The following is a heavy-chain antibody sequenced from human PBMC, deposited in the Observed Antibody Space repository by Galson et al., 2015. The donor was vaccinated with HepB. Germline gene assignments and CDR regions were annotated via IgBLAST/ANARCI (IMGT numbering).Heavy chain of an antibody. V-gene: IGHV4-30-4*07. Sequence: TLSLTCAVSGGSISSGGYSWSWIRQPPGKGLEWIGYIYNSGNTYYNPSLKSRVTISVDTSKNQFSLKLSSVTAADTAVYYCARDSYYGSGTNWGQGTLVTVSS. CDR3: ARDSYYGSGTN. CDR1: GGSISSGGYS. D-gene: IGHD3-10*01. J-gene: IGHJ4*02. CDR2: IYNSGNT.